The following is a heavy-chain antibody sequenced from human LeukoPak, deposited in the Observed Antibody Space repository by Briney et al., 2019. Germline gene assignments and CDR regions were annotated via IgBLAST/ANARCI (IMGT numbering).Heavy chain of an antibody. CDR3: ARWMGGSNWGVDH. CDR2: ISGSGGST. V-gene: IGHV3-23*01. D-gene: IGHD5-24*01. Sequence: GGSLRLSCAASGLTFSIYAMSWVRQAPGKGLEWVSAISGSGGSTYYADSVKGRFTISRDNSKNTLYLQMNSLRADDTALYYWARWMGGSNWGVDHLGQGTLVHGSS. J-gene: IGHJ4*02. CDR1: GLTFSIYA.